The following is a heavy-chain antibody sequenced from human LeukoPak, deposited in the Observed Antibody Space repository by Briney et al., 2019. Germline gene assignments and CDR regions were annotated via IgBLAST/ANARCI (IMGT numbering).Heavy chain of an antibody. CDR1: GGTFSSYA. CDR3: AREGSYCGGDCYSDAFDI. Sequence: ASVKVSCKASGGTFSSYAISWVRQAPGQGLEWMGGIIPIFGTANYAQKFQGRVTTTADESTSTAYMELSSLRSEDTAVYYCAREGSYCGGDCYSDAFDIWGQGTMVTVSS. CDR2: IIPIFGTA. V-gene: IGHV1-69*13. J-gene: IGHJ3*02. D-gene: IGHD2-21*01.